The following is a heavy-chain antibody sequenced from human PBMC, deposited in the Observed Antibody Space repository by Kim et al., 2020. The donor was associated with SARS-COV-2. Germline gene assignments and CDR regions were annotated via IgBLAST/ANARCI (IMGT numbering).Heavy chain of an antibody. CDR3: ARDLAWFLAHDY. Sequence: GGSLKLSCAASGFTFSSYGMSWVRQAPGKGLEWVANIKQDGSEKYYVDSVKGRFTISRDNAKNSLYLQMNSLRAEDTAVYYCARDLAWFLAHDYWGQGTLVTVSS. V-gene: IGHV3-7*03. D-gene: IGHD3-3*01. J-gene: IGHJ4*02. CDR2: IKQDGSEK. CDR1: GFTFSSYG.